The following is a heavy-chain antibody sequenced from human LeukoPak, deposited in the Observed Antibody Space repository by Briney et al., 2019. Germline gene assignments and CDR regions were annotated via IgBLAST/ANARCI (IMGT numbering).Heavy chain of an antibody. Sequence: SQTLSLTCAISGDSFSSNSAAWNWIRQSPSRGLEWLGRTYYRSKWYNDYAVSVKSLITINPDTSKNQFSLQLNSVTPEDTAVYYCARDTTSIAAAGTTDYWGQGTLVTVSS. D-gene: IGHD6-13*01. V-gene: IGHV6-1*01. CDR2: TYYRSKWYN. CDR3: ARDTTSIAAAGTTDY. CDR1: GDSFSSNSAA. J-gene: IGHJ4*02.